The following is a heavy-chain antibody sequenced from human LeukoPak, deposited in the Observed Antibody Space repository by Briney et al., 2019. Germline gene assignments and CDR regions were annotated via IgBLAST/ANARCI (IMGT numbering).Heavy chain of an antibody. J-gene: IGHJ3*02. CDR1: GYTFTSYD. Sequence: ASVKVSCKASGYTFTSYDINWVRQATGQGLEWMGWMNPNSGNTGYAQKFRVRLTITADIPTSTVYMELSSLRSEDTAVYYCAREDDTGRYMGDDAFDIWGQGTMVTVSS. CDR2: MNPNSGNT. V-gene: IGHV1-8*01. CDR3: AREDDTGRYMGDDAFDI. D-gene: IGHD1-26*01.